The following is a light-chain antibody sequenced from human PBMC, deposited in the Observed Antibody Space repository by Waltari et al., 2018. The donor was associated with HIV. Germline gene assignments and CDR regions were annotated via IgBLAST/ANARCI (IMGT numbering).Light chain of an antibody. CDR1: SSDVGGYNY. CDR3: SSYAGSNNVV. V-gene: IGLV2-8*01. J-gene: IGLJ2*01. Sequence: QSALTQPPSASGSPGQSVTISCTGTSSDVGGYNYVSWYQQHPGKAPNLMIYEVSKRPSGFPDRFSGSKSGNTAALTVSGLQAEDEADYYCSSYAGSNNVVFGGGTKLTVL. CDR2: EVS.